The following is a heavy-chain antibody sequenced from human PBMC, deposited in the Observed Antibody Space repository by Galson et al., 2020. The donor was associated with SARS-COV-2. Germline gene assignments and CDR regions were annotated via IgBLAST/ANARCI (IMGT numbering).Heavy chain of an antibody. V-gene: IGHV3-30*18. CDR2: ISYEGSIK. CDR3: AKRKEVFWLGELNQGLDV. CDR1: GFTFNNYA. D-gene: IGHD3-10*01. J-gene: IGHJ6*02. Sequence: GGSLRLSCAASGFTFNNYAMHWVRQAPGKGLEWVALISYEGSIKYYADSVKGRFTISRDSSKNTLYLQINSLSAGDTAVYYCAKRKEVFWLGELNQGLDVWGQGTTVTVS.